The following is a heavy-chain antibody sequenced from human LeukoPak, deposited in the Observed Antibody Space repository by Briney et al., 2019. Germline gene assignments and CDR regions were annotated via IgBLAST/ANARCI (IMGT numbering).Heavy chain of an antibody. CDR3: ATPYSGGYHGLDI. Sequence: SETLSLTCTVSGDSISSSTYYWGWIRQPPGKGLEWIGSIYYSGSTYYNPSLKSRVTISVDTSKNQFSLKLNSVTAADTAVYYCATPYSGGYHGLDIWGQGTMVTVSS. CDR2: IYYSGST. D-gene: IGHD1-26*01. J-gene: IGHJ3*02. V-gene: IGHV4-39*01. CDR1: GDSISSSTYY.